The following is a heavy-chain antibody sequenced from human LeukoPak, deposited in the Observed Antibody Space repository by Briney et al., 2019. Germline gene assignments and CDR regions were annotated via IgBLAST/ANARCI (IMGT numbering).Heavy chain of an antibody. D-gene: IGHD2-2*01. CDR3: ASSSASIRLDY. CDR2: IYYSGST. J-gene: IGHJ4*02. CDR1: GGSFSGYY. Sequence: SETLSLTCAVYGGSFSGYYWSWIRQPPGKGLEWIGYIYYSGSTNYNPSLKSRVTISVDTSKNQFSLKLSSVTAADTAVYYCASSSASIRLDYWGQGTLVTVSS. V-gene: IGHV4-59*08.